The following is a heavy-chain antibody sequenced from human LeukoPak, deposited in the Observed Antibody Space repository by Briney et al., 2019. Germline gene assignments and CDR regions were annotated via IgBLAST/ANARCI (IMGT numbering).Heavy chain of an antibody. CDR3: ARDSSGYYSHYHYYYGMDV. CDR2: ISSSGSTI. J-gene: IGHJ6*02. Sequence: GGSLRLSRAASGFTFSDYYMSWIRQAPGKGLEWVSYISSSGSTIYYADSVKGRFTISRDNAKNSLYLQMNSLRAEDTAVYYCARDSSGYYSHYHYYYGMDVWGQGTTVTVSS. CDR1: GFTFSDYY. V-gene: IGHV3-11*04. D-gene: IGHD3-22*01.